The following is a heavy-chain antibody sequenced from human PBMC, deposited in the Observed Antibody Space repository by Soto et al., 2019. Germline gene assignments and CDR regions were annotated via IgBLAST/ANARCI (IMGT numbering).Heavy chain of an antibody. CDR1: GGTFSSYA. CDR3: ARDAYYYDSSRYYALPCFDY. CDR2: IIPIFGTA. J-gene: IGHJ4*02. D-gene: IGHD3-22*01. Sequence: QVQLVQSGAEVKKPGSSVKVSCKASGGTFSSYAISWVRQAPGQGLEWMGGIIPIFGTANYAQKFQGRVTITADESTSTAYMELSSLRSEDTAVYYCARDAYYYDSSRYYALPCFDYWGQGTLVTVSS. V-gene: IGHV1-69*12.